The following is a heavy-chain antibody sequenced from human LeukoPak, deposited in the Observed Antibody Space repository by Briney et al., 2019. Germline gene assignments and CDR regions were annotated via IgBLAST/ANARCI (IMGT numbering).Heavy chain of an antibody. CDR1: DFIFSGYW. D-gene: IGHD1-14*01. CDR3: ARGVEPLAANTLAY. CDR2: LYSDGNT. Sequence: PGGSLRLSCAVSDFIFSGYWMTWVRQAPGKGLEWVSVLYSDGNTKYADSVQGRFTISRDNSKNTLYLEMNSLSPDDTAVYYCARGVEPLAANTLAYWGQGTLVTVPS. J-gene: IGHJ4*02. V-gene: IGHV3-53*01.